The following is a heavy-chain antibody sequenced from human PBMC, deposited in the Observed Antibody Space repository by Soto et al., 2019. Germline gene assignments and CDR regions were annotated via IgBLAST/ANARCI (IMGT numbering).Heavy chain of an antibody. CDR1: GVSFSGYY. CDR2: INYSGST. D-gene: IGHD3-10*01. V-gene: IGHV4-34*01. Sequence: SETLSLTCADYGVSFSGYYWSCIGQPPGKGLEWIGEINYSGSTNYNPSLKSRVTISVDTSKNQFSLKLSSVTAADTAVYYCARGGGFGELYGMDVWGQGTTVT. CDR3: ARGGGFGELYGMDV. J-gene: IGHJ6*02.